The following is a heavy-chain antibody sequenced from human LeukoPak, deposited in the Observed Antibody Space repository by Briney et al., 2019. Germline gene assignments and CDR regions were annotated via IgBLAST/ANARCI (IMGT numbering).Heavy chain of an antibody. CDR2: INHSGST. V-gene: IGHV4-34*01. J-gene: IGHJ3*02. CDR3: ARGEEKAAAGLNAFDI. D-gene: IGHD6-13*01. Sequence: SETLSLTCAVYGGSFSGYYWSWIRQPPGKGLEWIGEINHSGSTNYNPSLKSRVTISVDTSKNQFSLKLSSVTAADTAVYCCARGEEKAAAGLNAFDIWGQGTMVTVSS. CDR1: GGSFSGYY.